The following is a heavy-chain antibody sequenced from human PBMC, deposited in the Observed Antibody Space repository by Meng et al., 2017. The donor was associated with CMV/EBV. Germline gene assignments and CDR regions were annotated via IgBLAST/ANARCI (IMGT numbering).Heavy chain of an antibody. CDR3: ARVISGY. D-gene: IGHD2/OR15-2a*01. V-gene: IGHV4-34*01. CDR1: GGSFSGYY. Sequence: GSLRLSCAVYGGSFSGYYWSWIRQPPGKGLEWIGEINHSGSTNYSPSLKSRVTISVDTSKNQFSLKLSSVTAADTAVYYCARVISGYWGQGTLVTVSS. CDR2: INHSGST. J-gene: IGHJ4*02.